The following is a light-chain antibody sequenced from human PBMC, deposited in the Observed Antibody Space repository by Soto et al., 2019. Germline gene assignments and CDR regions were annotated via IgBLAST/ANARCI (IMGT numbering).Light chain of an antibody. CDR3: QQTSSTPT. J-gene: IGKJ4*01. CDR2: AVS. CDR1: QSIGDN. Sequence: DIQMTQSPSSLSASVGDRVTITCRASQSIGDNLSWYQQKPGKAPKLLIYAVSSLQNGVSSRFSGSGSGTDFTLSISNLQPEDLGTYYCQQTSSTPTFGGGTKVDIK. V-gene: IGKV1-39*01.